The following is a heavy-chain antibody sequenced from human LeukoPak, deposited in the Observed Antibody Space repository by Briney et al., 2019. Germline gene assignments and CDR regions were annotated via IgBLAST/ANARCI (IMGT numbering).Heavy chain of an antibody. J-gene: IGHJ4*02. CDR2: ISAGGGST. V-gene: IGHV3-23*01. D-gene: IGHD1-26*01. CDR1: GFTFSTYD. CDR3: AKGGTYYPFDC. Sequence: PGGSLRLSCAASGFTFSTYDMSWVRQAPGKGLEWVSTISAGGGSTYYADSVKGRFTLSRDNSKNTLYLQMNYLRGEDTAVYHCAKGGTYYPFDCWGQGTLVTVSS.